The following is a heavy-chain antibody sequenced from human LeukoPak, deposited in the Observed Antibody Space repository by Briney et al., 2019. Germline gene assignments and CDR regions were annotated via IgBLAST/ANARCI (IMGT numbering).Heavy chain of an antibody. CDR3: ARSRLEVPAAIAFDI. J-gene: IGHJ3*02. Sequence: GESLKISCKGSGYSFTSYWIGWVRQMPGKGLEWMGIIYPGDSDTRYSPSFQGQVTISADKSISTAYLQWSSLKASDTAMYYCARSRLEVPAAIAFDIWGQGTMVTVSP. D-gene: IGHD2-2*01. CDR1: GYSFTSYW. V-gene: IGHV5-51*01. CDR2: IYPGDSDT.